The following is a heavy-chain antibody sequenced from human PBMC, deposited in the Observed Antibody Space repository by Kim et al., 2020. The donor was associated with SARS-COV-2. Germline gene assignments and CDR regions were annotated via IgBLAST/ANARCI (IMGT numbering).Heavy chain of an antibody. D-gene: IGHD3-16*01. CDR2: ISTSSSYL. Sequence: GGSLRLSCAASGFTFSSYSLNWVRQAPGKGLEWVSSISTSSSYLYYADSVKGRFTISRDNAMNSLYLQMNSLRVEDTAVYYCARDLGSHGPPYYLDYWGQGSLVTVSS. V-gene: IGHV3-21*01. CDR1: GFTFSSYS. CDR3: ARDLGSHGPPYYLDY. J-gene: IGHJ4*02.